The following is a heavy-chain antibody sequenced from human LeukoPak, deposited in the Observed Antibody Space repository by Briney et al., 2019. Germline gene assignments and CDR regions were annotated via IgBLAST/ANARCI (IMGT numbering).Heavy chain of an antibody. CDR1: GFTFSTYS. CDR2: ISGSSDTI. Sequence: GGSLRLSCAASGFTFSTYSMNWARQAPGKGLEWVSYISGSSDTIYYADSVKGRFTISRHNGKHSLYLQMNSLRAEDTAVYYCVRDDALGYCSSTNCYTENWFDPWGQGTLVTVSS. CDR3: VRDDALGYCSSTNCYTENWFDP. V-gene: IGHV3-48*01. D-gene: IGHD2-2*02. J-gene: IGHJ5*02.